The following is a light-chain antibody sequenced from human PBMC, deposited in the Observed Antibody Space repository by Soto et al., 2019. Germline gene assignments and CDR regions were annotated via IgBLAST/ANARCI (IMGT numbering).Light chain of an antibody. Sequence: QSALTQPPSASGSPGQSVTISCTGTSSDVGGYNYVSWYQQHPGKAPKLMIFEVSKRSSGVPDRFSGSKSGNTASLTVSGLQAEDEADYYCSSYATNYNYVFGTGTKLTV. CDR3: SSYATNYNYV. J-gene: IGLJ1*01. CDR2: EVS. CDR1: SSDVGGYNY. V-gene: IGLV2-8*01.